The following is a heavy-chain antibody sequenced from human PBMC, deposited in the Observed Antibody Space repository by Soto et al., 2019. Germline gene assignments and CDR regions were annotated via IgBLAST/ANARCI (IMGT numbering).Heavy chain of an antibody. V-gene: IGHV3-48*02. Sequence: GGSLRLSCAASGFTFTTYSMNWVRQAPGKGLEWVSYIGSGYNIYYADSVKGRFTISRDNARNSLYLQMNSLRDEDTAVYYCTRDKGIAYGMDVWGQGTTVTVPS. J-gene: IGHJ6*02. CDR2: IGSGYNI. CDR1: GFTFTTYS. CDR3: TRDKGIAYGMDV. D-gene: IGHD6-13*01.